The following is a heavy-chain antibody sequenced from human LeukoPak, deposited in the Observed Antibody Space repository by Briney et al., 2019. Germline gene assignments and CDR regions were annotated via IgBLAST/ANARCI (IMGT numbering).Heavy chain of an antibody. J-gene: IGHJ6*03. CDR3: ARATYGYSSSWSVYYYYMDV. CDR2: INSDGSST. CDR1: GFTFSSYW. D-gene: IGHD6-13*01. V-gene: IGHV3-74*01. Sequence: GGSLRLSCAASGFTFSSYWMHWVRQAPGKGLVWVSRINSDGSSTSYADSVKGRFTISRDNAKNTLYLQMNSLRAEDTAVYYCARATYGYSSSWSVYYYYMDVWGKGTTVTISS.